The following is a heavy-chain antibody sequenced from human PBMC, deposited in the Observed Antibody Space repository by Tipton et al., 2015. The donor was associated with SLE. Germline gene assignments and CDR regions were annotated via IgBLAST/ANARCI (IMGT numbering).Heavy chain of an antibody. CDR3: ARGRVGATTPLREPYYYMDV. J-gene: IGHJ6*03. Sequence: TLSLTCTVSGGSISSYYWSWIRQPPGKGLEWIGYIYYSGSTNYNLSLKSRVTISVDTSKNHFSLKLSSVTAADTAVYYCARGRVGATTPLREPYYYMDVWGKGTTVTVSS. V-gene: IGHV4-59*12. CDR1: GGSISSYY. CDR2: IYYSGST. D-gene: IGHD1-26*01.